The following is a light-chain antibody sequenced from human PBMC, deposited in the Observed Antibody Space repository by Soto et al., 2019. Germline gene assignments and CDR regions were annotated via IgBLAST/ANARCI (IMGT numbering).Light chain of an antibody. J-gene: IGLJ7*01. CDR3: MIWPSNAHAV. CDR1: SDINVGSYN. CDR2: YDSNADK. V-gene: IGLV5-37*01. Sequence: QLVLTQPHSSSASPGESASLTCTLPSDINVGSYNIYWYQQKPGSPPRYLLYYDSNADKCQGSGFPSRFSGSKHASANTRILLISGHQSEDEADYYCMIWPSNAHAVFGGGTQLTVL.